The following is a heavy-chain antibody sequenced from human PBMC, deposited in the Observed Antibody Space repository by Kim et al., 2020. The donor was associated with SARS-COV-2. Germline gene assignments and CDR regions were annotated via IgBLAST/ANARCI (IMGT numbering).Heavy chain of an antibody. D-gene: IGHD4-4*01. CDR1: GGSISSYY. V-gene: IGHV4-59*01. CDR3: ARDPNTVPQAGYYYGMDV. CDR2: IYYSGST. J-gene: IGHJ6*02. Sequence: SETLSLTCTVSGGSISSYYWSWIRQPPGKGLEWIGYIYYSGSTNYNPSLKSRVTISVDTSKNQFSLKLSSVTAADTAVYYCARDPNTVPQAGYYYGMDVWGQGTTVTVSS.